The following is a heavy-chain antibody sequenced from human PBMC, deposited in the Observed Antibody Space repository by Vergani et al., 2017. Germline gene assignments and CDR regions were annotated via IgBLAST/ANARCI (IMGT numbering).Heavy chain of an antibody. CDR1: GFTFSSYA. V-gene: IGHV3-23*04. CDR2: ISGSGAST. D-gene: IGHD6-19*01. CDR3: AKEGPAEEEEAVAESGFDY. Sequence: EVQLVESGGGLVQPGGSLRLSCAASGFTFSSYAMSWVRQAPGKGLEWVSAISGSGASTYYADSVKGRFTISRDNSKNTLYLQMNSLRAEDTAVYYCAKEGPAEEEEAVAESGFDYWGQGTLVTVSS. J-gene: IGHJ4*02.